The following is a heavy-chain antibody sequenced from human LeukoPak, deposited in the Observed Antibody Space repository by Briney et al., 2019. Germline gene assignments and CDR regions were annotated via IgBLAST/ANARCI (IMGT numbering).Heavy chain of an antibody. V-gene: IGHV4-59*01. CDR3: ARDFTYCSSTSCSDAFDI. Sequence: SETLSLTCTVSGGSISSYYWSWIRQPPGKGLEWIGYIYYSGSTNYNPSLKSRVTISVDTSKNQFSLKLSSVTAADTAVYYCARDFTYCSSTSCSDAFDIWGQGTMVTVSS. CDR2: IYYSGST. CDR1: GGSISSYY. J-gene: IGHJ3*02. D-gene: IGHD2-2*01.